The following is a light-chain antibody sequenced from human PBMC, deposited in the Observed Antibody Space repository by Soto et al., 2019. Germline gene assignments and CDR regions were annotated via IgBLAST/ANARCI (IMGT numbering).Light chain of an antibody. CDR3: SSYTSSSTPLV. Sequence: LTQPASVSGSPGRSITISCTGTSSDVGGYNYVSWYQQHPGKAPKLMIYDVSNRPSGVSNRFSGSKSGNTASLTISGLQAEDEADYYCSSYTSSSTPLVFGTGTTVTVL. CDR1: SSDVGGYNY. J-gene: IGLJ1*01. V-gene: IGLV2-14*01. CDR2: DVS.